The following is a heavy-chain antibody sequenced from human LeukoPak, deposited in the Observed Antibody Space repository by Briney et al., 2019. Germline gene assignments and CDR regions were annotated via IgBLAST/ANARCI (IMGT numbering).Heavy chain of an antibody. CDR1: GFTFSDYY. CDR3: ATQKNDFWSGSSYDAFDI. Sequence: GGSLRLSCAASGFTFSDYYMSWIRQAPGKGLEWVSYISSSGNTKYYADSVKGRFTISRDNAKNSLYLQMDSLRAEDTAVYYCATQKNDFWSGSSYDAFDIWGQGTMAIVSS. J-gene: IGHJ3*02. CDR2: ISSSGNTK. V-gene: IGHV3-11*01. D-gene: IGHD3-3*01.